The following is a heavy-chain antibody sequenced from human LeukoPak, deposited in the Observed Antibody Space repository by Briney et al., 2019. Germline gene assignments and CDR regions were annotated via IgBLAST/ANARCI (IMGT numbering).Heavy chain of an antibody. J-gene: IGHJ4*02. CDR3: AKDRALAGDHGGLDY. V-gene: IGHV3-30*04. CDR1: GFTFSGYT. D-gene: IGHD6-19*01. CDR2: IWYGGSNK. Sequence: PGRSLRLSCAASGFTFSGYTMHWVRQAPGKGLEWVAVIWYGGSNKYYADSVKGRFTISRDNSKNTLYLQMNSLRAEDTAVYYCAKDRALAGDHGGLDYWGQGTLVTVSS.